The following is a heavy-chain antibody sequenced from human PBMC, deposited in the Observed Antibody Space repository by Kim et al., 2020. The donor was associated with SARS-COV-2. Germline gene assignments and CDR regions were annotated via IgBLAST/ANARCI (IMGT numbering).Heavy chain of an antibody. Sequence: GESLKISCKGSGYSFTSYWIGWVRQMPGKGLEWMGIIYPGDSDTRYSPSFQGQVTISADKSISTAYLQWSSLKASDTAMYYCARPICLYGTSCYVDYWGQGTLVTVSS. J-gene: IGHJ4*02. CDR1: GYSFTSYW. CDR2: IYPGDSDT. D-gene: IGHD2-2*01. CDR3: ARPICLYGTSCYVDY. V-gene: IGHV5-51*01.